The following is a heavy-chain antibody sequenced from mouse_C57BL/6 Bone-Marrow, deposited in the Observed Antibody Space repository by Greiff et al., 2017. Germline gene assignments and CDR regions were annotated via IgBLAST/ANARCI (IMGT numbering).Heavy chain of an antibody. J-gene: IGHJ2*01. V-gene: IGHV1-72*01. CDR1: GYTFTSYW. Sequence: QVQLQQPGAELVKPGASVKLSCKASGYTFTSYWMHWVKQRPGRGLEWIGRIDPKSGGTKYNEKFKSKATLTVDKPSSAAYMQLSSLTSADSAVYDCARLTTVVAYYFDYWGQGTTLTVSS. CDR2: IDPKSGGT. D-gene: IGHD1-1*01. CDR3: ARLTTVVAYYFDY.